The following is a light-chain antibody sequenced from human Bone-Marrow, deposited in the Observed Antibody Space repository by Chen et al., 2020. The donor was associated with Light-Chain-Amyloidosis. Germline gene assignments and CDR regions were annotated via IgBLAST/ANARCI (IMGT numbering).Light chain of an antibody. CDR2: DDS. CDR1: NIGSTS. CDR3: QVWDRSSDRPV. Sequence: SYVLTQPSSVSVAPGQTATIACGGKNIGSTSVHWYQQTPGQAPLLVGYDDSDRPSGIPERLSGSNSGNTATLTISRVEAGDEADYYCQVWDRSSDRPVFGGGTKLTVL. V-gene: IGLV3-21*02. J-gene: IGLJ3*02.